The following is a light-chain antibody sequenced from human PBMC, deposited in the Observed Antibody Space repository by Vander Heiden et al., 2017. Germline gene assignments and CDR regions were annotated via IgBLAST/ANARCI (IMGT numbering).Light chain of an antibody. CDR1: SGINVGTYR. CDR3: MIWHSSAVG. CDR2: YKSDSDK. J-gene: IGLJ2*01. V-gene: IGLV5-45*03. Sequence: QAVLTQPSSLSTSPGASASLTCTLRSGINVGTYRIYWYQQKPGSPPQYLLRYKSDSDKQQGSGVPSRFSGSKDASANAGILLISGLQSEDEADYYCMIWHSSAVGFGGGTKL.